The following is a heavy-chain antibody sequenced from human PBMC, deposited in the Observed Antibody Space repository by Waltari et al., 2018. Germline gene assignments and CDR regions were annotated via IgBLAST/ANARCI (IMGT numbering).Heavy chain of an antibody. CDR2: INHSGST. D-gene: IGHD3-10*01. J-gene: IGHJ5*02. V-gene: IGHV4-34*01. Sequence: QVQLQQWGAGLLKPSETLSLTCAVYGGSFSGYYWSWIRQPPGKGLEWIGEINHSGSTNYNPALKSRVTISVDTSKNQFSLKLSSVTAADTAVYYCARGGKVLLWFGSQNWFDPWGQGTLVTVSS. CDR1: GGSFSGYY. CDR3: ARGGKVLLWFGSQNWFDP.